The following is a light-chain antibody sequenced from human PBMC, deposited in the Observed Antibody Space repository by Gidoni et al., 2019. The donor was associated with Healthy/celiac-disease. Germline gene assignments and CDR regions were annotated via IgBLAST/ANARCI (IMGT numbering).Light chain of an antibody. V-gene: IGKV1-39*01. Sequence: DIQMPQSPSALSASVGDRVTITCRASQSISSYLNWYQQKPGKAPKLLIYAASSLQSGVPSRFSGSVSGTDFTLTISSLQPEDFATYYCQQSYSTPGAFXPXTKVXIK. CDR1: QSISSY. J-gene: IGKJ3*01. CDR2: AAS. CDR3: QQSYSTPGA.